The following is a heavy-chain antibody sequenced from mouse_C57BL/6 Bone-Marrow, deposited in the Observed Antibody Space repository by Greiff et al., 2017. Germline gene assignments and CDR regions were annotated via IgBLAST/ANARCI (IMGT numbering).Heavy chain of an antibody. V-gene: IGHV1-5*01. J-gene: IGHJ3*01. CDR1: GYTFTSYW. CDR2: IYPGNSDT. Sequence: EVQLQQSGTVLARPGASVKMSCKTSGYTFTSYWMHWVKQRPGQGLEWIGAIYPGNSDTSYNQKFKGKAKLTADTSASTAYMELSNLTNEDSSVYYCTLIAYWGQGTLVTVSA. CDR3: TLIAY.